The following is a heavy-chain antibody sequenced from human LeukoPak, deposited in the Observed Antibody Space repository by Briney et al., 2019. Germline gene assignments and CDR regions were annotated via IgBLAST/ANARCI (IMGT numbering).Heavy chain of an antibody. CDR1: GGTFSSYA. CDR2: IIPIFGTA. D-gene: IGHD1-26*01. Sequence: SVKVSCKASGGTFSSYAISWVRPAPGQGLEWMGGIIPIFGTANYAQKFQGRVTITADESTSTAYMELSSLRSEDTAVYYCATQTNSGTSTGLDYWGQGTLVTVSS. CDR3: ATQTNSGTSTGLDY. V-gene: IGHV1-69*13. J-gene: IGHJ4*02.